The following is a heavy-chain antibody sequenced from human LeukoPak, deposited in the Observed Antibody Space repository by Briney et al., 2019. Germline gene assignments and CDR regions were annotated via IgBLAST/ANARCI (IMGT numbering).Heavy chain of an antibody. V-gene: IGHV4-59*02. J-gene: IGHJ4*02. Sequence: SETLSLTCTVSGGSVSSYYWSWIRQPPGKGLEWMGYIYYSGSTNYNPSLKSRVTISVDTSKNQFSLKLSSVTAADTAVYYCARVNYDFWSGYYLYFDYWGQGTLVTVSS. CDR3: ARVNYDFWSGYYLYFDY. D-gene: IGHD3-3*01. CDR2: IYYSGST. CDR1: GGSVSSYY.